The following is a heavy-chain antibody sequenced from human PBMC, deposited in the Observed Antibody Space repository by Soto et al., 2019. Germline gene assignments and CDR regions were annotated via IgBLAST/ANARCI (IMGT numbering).Heavy chain of an antibody. D-gene: IGHD4-17*01. Sequence: QVQLVQSGAEVKKPGSSVKVSCKASGGSFSSYAISWVRQAPGQGLEWMGGMIAIVGTANYAQKFQGRVTITADESTRRAYMALSSLRSEDTAVYYRASETDYGGTAAPPNFQHWGQGTVVTVSS. CDR3: ASETDYGGTAAPPNFQH. CDR1: GGSFSSYA. V-gene: IGHV1-69*12. CDR2: MIAIVGTA. J-gene: IGHJ1*01.